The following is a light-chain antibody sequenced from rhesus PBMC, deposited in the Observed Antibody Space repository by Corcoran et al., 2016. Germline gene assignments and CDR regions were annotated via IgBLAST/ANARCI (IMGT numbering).Light chain of an antibody. CDR2: AAS. CDR3: QQHKSYPLT. J-gene: IGKJ4*01. Sequence: DIQMTQSPSSLSASVGDRVTITCRASQAINNYLAWYQQKPGKAPKLLILAASTLHTGFPSRFSGHGSGTDFTLTISSLQPEDFASYYCQQHKSYPLTFGGWTKVDLK. CDR1: QAINNY. V-gene: IGKV1-25*01.